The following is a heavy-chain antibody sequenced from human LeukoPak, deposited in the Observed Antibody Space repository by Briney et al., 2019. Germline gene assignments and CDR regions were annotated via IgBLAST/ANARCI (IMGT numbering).Heavy chain of an antibody. D-gene: IGHD6-19*01. CDR3: AKSSPGYSSGWIPFYFDY. V-gene: IGHV3-9*01. Sequence: PGGSLRLSCAASGFTFDDYAMHWVRQAPGKGLEWVSGISWNSGSIGYADSVKGRFTISRDNAKNSLYLQMNSLRAEDTALYYCAKSSPGYSSGWIPFYFDYWGQGTLVTVSS. J-gene: IGHJ4*02. CDR1: GFTFDDYA. CDR2: ISWNSGSI.